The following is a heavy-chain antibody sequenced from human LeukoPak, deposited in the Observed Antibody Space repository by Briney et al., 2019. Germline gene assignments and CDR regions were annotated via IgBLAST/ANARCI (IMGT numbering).Heavy chain of an antibody. J-gene: IGHJ5*02. CDR1: GGSVSSGSYY. V-gene: IGHV4-61*01. Sequence: SETLSLTCTVSGGSVSSGSYYWSWIRQPPGKGLEWIGYIYYSGSTNYNPSLKSRATISVDTSKNQFSLKLSSVTAADTAVYYCARSSYAKWFDPWGQGTLVTVSS. D-gene: IGHD3-16*01. CDR3: ARSSYAKWFDP. CDR2: IYYSGST.